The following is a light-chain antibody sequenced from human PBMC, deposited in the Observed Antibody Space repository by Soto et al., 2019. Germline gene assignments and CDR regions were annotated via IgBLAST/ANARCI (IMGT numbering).Light chain of an antibody. J-gene: IGKJ1*01. Sequence: DIQMTQSPSTLSAPVGDRVTISCRASQSISSRLAWYQQKPGKAPNLLIYKASTLKSGVPSRFSGSGSGTEFTLTISSLQPDDFATYYCQHYNSYSEAFGQGTKVDIK. V-gene: IGKV1-5*03. CDR3: QHYNSYSEA. CDR1: QSISSR. CDR2: KAS.